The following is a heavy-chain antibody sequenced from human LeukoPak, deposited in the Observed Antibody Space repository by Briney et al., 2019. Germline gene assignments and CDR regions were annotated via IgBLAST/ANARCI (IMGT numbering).Heavy chain of an antibody. CDR2: IIPIFGTA. V-gene: IGHV1-69*13. CDR1: GGTFSSYA. D-gene: IGHD3-10*01. Sequence: SVKVSCKASGGTFSSYAISWVRQAPGQGLEWMGGIIPIFGTANYAQKFQGRVTITADESTSTAYMELSSLRSEDTAVYYCATVDYYGSGSYLGYWGQGTLVTVSS. CDR3: ATVDYYGSGSYLGY. J-gene: IGHJ4*02.